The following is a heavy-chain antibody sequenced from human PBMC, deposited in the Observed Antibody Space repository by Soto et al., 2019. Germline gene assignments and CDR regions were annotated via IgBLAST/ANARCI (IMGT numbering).Heavy chain of an antibody. J-gene: IGHJ5*02. Sequence: GGSLRLSCVASGFTFRSYSMNWVRQAPGKGLEWVSYISSGSSTIHYADSVKGRFTISRDNAKNSLFLQMNSLRAEDTAVYYCARAGDSGGYYWFDPWGQGTLVTVSS. CDR3: ARAGDSGGYYWFDP. V-gene: IGHV3-48*01. CDR1: GFTFRSYS. D-gene: IGHD3-22*01. CDR2: ISSGSSTI.